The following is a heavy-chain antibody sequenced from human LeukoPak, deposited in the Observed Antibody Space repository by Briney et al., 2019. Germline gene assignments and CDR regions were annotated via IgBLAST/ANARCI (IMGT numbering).Heavy chain of an antibody. Sequence: ASVKVSCKASGYTFTSYDINWVRQATGQGLEWMGWMNPNSGNTGYAQNFQGRVPMTGNSSITTSYMELSSLRSEDTAVYYCARASRTYFGDYLYYFDSWGQGTLVTVSS. CDR1: GYTFTSYD. D-gene: IGHD4-17*01. CDR3: ARASRTYFGDYLYYFDS. CDR2: MNPNSGNT. J-gene: IGHJ4*02. V-gene: IGHV1-8*01.